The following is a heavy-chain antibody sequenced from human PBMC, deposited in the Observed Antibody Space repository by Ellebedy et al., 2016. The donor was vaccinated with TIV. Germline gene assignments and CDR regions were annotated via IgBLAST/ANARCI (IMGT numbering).Heavy chain of an antibody. V-gene: IGHV3-7*01. CDR1: GFPVSRNY. CDR2: IKQEGYEQ. J-gene: IGHJ4*02. D-gene: IGHD6-19*01. Sequence: GESLKISCAVSGFPVSRNYMTWVRQAPGKGLEWVASIKQEGYEQSYVDSVEGRFTISRDNAKNSLYLQMISLRAEDTAVYYCARDQGWAVPGTTRFDYWGQGTLVTVSS. CDR3: ARDQGWAVPGTTRFDY.